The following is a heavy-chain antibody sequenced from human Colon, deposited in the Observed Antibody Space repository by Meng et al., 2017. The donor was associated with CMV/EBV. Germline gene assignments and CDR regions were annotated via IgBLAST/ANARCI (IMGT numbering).Heavy chain of an antibody. Sequence: GGSLRLSCAVSGFTFSNYWMHWVRQAPGKGLEWVSQIDPDGTDTTYADSVKGRFTVSRDNARNTVSLQMNSLRAEDTAIYYCDASDYWGQGTQVTVSS. CDR1: GFTFSNYW. CDR3: DASDY. V-gene: IGHV3-74*01. J-gene: IGHJ4*02. D-gene: IGHD6-6*01. CDR2: IDPDGTDT.